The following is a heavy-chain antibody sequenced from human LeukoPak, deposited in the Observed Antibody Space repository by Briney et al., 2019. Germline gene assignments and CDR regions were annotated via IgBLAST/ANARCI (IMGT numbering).Heavy chain of an antibody. V-gene: IGHV4-34*01. J-gene: IGHJ4*01. CDR3: AREGYCSSSSCYPRGGGHDY. Sequence: PSETLSLTCAVYGGSFSGYYWSWIRQPPGKXXXXXXXXXXXGSTNYNPSLKSRVTISVDTSKNQFSLKLGSVTAADTAVYYCAREGYCSSSSCYPRGGGHDYWGQGTLVTVSS. CDR1: GGSFSGYY. CDR2: XXXXGST. D-gene: IGHD2-2*01.